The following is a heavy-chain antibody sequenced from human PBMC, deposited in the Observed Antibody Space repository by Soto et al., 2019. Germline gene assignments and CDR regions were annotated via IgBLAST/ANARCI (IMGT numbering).Heavy chain of an antibody. V-gene: IGHV3-11*06. CDR2: ISSRSSEI. CDR3: ARGDGAVGAAIDI. J-gene: IGHJ4*02. CDR1: LFTFSDHY. D-gene: IGHD2-15*01. Sequence: SLRLSGVVSLFTFSDHYMNWVRQAPGKGLQWVAYISSRSSEINYADPVKGRFTISRDNAKNSVFLHMTSLTAEDKGVYFCARGDGAVGAAIDIWGQGTLVTVSS.